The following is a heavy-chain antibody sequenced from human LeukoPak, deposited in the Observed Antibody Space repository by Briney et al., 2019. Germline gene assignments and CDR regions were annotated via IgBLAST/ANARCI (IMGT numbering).Heavy chain of an antibody. D-gene: IGHD4-23*01. CDR2: INPNSGGT. J-gene: IGHJ4*02. CDR3: ARYGDYGGNPFDY. V-gene: IGHV1-2*02. CDR1: GYTFTGYY. Sequence: ASVKVSCKASGYTFTGYYMHWVRQAPGQGLEWMGWINPNSGGTNYAQKFQGRVTMTRDTPISTAYMELSRLRSDDTAVYYCARYGDYGGNPFDYWGQGTLVTVSS.